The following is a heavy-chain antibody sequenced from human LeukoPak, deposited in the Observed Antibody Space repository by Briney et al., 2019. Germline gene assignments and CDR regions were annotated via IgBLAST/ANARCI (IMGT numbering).Heavy chain of an antibody. CDR1: GGSINNYY. V-gene: IGHV4-59*01. D-gene: IGHD1-1*01. Sequence: SETLSLTCTVSGGSINNYYWSWIRQSPGEGLEWIGWSFHRGSTSYNPSLKSRVAISVDTSKNHFSLTLSSVTAADTAFYYCARDRELGYWGQGTLVTVSS. CDR2: SFHRGST. J-gene: IGHJ4*02. CDR3: ARDRELGY.